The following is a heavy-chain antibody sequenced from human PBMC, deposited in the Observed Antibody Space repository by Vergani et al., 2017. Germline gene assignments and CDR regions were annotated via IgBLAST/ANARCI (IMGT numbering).Heavy chain of an antibody. V-gene: IGHV4-31*03. Sequence: QVQLQESGPGLVKPSQTLSLTCTVSGGSISSGGYYWSWVPQHPGKGLEWIGYIYYSGSTYYNPSLKSRVTISVDTSKNQFSLKLSSVTAADTAVYYCARWDTAMVNGYWGQGTLVTVSS. CDR1: GGSISSGGYY. CDR2: IYYSGST. CDR3: ARWDTAMVNGY. D-gene: IGHD5-18*01. J-gene: IGHJ4*02.